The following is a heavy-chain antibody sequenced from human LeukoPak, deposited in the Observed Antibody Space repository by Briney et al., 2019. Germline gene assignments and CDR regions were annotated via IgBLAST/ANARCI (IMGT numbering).Heavy chain of an antibody. J-gene: IGHJ4*02. CDR2: IKSKTDGGTT. D-gene: IGHD1-7*01. Sequence: PGGSLRLSCAASGFTFSNAWMSWVRQAPGKGLEWVGRIKSKTDGGTTDYAAPVKGRFTISRDDSKNTLYLQMNSLKTEDTAVYCCTTGEGITGTTWDYWGQGTLVTVSS. V-gene: IGHV3-15*01. CDR1: GFTFSNAW. CDR3: TTGEGITGTTWDY.